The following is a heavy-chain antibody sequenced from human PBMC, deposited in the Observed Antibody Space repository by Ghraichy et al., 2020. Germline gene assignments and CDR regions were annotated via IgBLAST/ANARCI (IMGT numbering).Heavy chain of an antibody. CDR3: ARVGPMATIDY. Sequence: SETLSLTCTVSGGSISSYYWSWIRQPPGKGLEWIGYIYYSGSTNYNPSLKSRVTISVDTSKNQFSLKLSSVTAADTVVYYCARVGPMATIDYWGQGTLVTVSS. D-gene: IGHD5-24*01. J-gene: IGHJ4*02. CDR1: GGSISSYY. CDR2: IYYSGST. V-gene: IGHV4-59*01.